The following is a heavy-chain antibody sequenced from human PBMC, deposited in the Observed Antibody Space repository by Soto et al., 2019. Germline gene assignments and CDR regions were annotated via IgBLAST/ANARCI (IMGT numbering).Heavy chain of an antibody. Sequence: QVQVVESGGGVVQPGRSLRLSCAASGFSFSISPMHWVRQAPGKGPEWVALISSDGTNKFYADSVKGRFTISRDNSKSTLYLQVDSLRPEDAAVYYCGGSAADVWGQGTPVTVSS. J-gene: IGHJ6*02. CDR1: GFSFSISP. D-gene: IGHD2-15*01. V-gene: IGHV3-30-3*01. CDR3: GGSAADV. CDR2: ISSDGTNK.